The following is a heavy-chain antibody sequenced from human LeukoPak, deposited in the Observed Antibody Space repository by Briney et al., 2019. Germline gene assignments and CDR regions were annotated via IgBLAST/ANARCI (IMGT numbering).Heavy chain of an antibody. CDR2: ISAYNGNT. CDR3: ARTFNSRSYYMSFDY. J-gene: IGHJ4*02. Sequence: ASVKVACKASGYTFSTNGISWVRQAPGQGLEWMGWISAYNGNTNYAQKLQGRVTMTTDTSTSTAYLELRRLSSDDTAVYYCARTFNSRSYYMSFDYWGQGTLVTVSS. D-gene: IGHD1-26*01. CDR1: GYTFSTNG. V-gene: IGHV1-18*01.